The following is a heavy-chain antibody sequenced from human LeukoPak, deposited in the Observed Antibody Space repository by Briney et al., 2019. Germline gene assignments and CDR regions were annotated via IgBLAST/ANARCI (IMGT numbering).Heavy chain of an antibody. V-gene: IGHV4-59*01. CDR3: ARGYFDAIGYSNPFDW. Sequence: PSETLSLTCTVSGASISSSYWSWIRQSPGKGLEWIGYVHYTGGTNFNPSLKSRATISVDTSKNQFSLKLSPVTAADTAMYYCARGYFDAIGYSNPFDWWGQGALVTVSS. J-gene: IGHJ4*02. D-gene: IGHD3-22*01. CDR1: GASISSSY. CDR2: VHYTGGT.